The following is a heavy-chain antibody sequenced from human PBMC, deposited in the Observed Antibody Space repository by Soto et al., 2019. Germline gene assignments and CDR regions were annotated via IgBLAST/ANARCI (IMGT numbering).Heavy chain of an antibody. CDR2: ISAYNGNT. Sequence: ASVKVSCTASGYTFTSYGISWVRQAPGQGLEWMGWISAYNGNTNYAQKLQGRVTMTTDTSTSTAYMELRSLRSDDTAVYYCAREGMVYAAIHSDAFDIWGQGTMVTVSS. CDR3: AREGMVYAAIHSDAFDI. CDR1: GYTFTSYG. D-gene: IGHD2-8*01. V-gene: IGHV1-18*01. J-gene: IGHJ3*02.